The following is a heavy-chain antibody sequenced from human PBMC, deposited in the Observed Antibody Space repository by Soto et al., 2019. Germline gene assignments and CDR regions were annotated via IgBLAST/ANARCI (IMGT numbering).Heavy chain of an antibody. CDR2: IFSNDEK. CDR1: GFSLSNARMG. J-gene: IGHJ4*02. CDR3: ARTNYDILGRRIDFIDY. V-gene: IGHV2-26*01. Sequence: QVTLKESGPVLVNPTETLTLTCTVSGFSLSNARMGVSWIRQPPGKALEWLAHIFSNDEKSYSTSLKSRLTISKDTSKSQVVLTMTNMDPVDTATYYCARTNYDILGRRIDFIDYWGQGTLVTVSS. D-gene: IGHD3-9*01.